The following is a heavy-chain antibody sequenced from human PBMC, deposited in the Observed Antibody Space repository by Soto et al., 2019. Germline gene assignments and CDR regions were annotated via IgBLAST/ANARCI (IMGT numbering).Heavy chain of an antibody. CDR3: ARDRPHNWFDP. Sequence: GGSLRLSCAASGFTFGSHWMHWVRQAPGKGLVWVSRINNDGSDTIYADSVKGRFTISRDNAKNTLYLQMNSLRVEDTAVYYCARDRPHNWFDPWGQGTLVTVSS. CDR2: INNDGSDT. CDR1: GFTFGSHW. J-gene: IGHJ5*02. V-gene: IGHV3-74*01.